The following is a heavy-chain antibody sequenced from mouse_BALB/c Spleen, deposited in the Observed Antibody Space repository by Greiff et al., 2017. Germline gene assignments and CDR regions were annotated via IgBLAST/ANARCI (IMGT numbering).Heavy chain of an antibody. D-gene: IGHD2-10*01. CDR2: ISYDGSN. CDR3: ARRTYYALGY. Sequence: EVQLQESGPGLVKPSQSLSLTCSVTGYSITSGYYWNWIRQFPGNKLEWMGYISYDGSNNYNPSLKNRISITRDTSKNQFFLKLNSVTTEDTATYYCARRTYYALGYWGQGTTLTVSS. V-gene: IGHV3-6*02. J-gene: IGHJ2*01. CDR1: GYSITSGYY.